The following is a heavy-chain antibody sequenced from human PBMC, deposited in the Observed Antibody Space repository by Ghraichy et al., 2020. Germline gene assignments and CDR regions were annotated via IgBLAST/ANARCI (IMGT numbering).Heavy chain of an antibody. D-gene: IGHD5-24*01. Sequence: GESLNISCAASGFTFSSWDMNWVRQAPGKGLEWVSSISSNSLYIYYADSVKGRFTISRDNVEKSLYLHMNSLRGEDTVLYYWASYDYNFGEDYWGQGTLVTVSS. V-gene: IGHV3-21*01. CDR2: ISSNSLYI. CDR1: GFTFSSWD. CDR3: ASYDYNFGEDY. J-gene: IGHJ4*02.